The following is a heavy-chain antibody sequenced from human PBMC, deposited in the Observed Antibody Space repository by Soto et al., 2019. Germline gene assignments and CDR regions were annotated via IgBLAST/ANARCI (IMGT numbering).Heavy chain of an antibody. CDR3: ARSLSLVVAGTSGYCMDV. V-gene: IGHV4-4*07. CDR2: IYARXST. J-gene: IGHJ6*04. Sequence: PSETLSLTGTVWDGFLSRYHGRGIRHPEGKGLEWIGRIYARXSTNYKPSLKSRVTRSVDTSKNQFSLKLSSVTASDTAVYYCARSLSLVVAGTSGYCMDVGAEGATVTVSS. D-gene: IGHD2-15*01. CDR1: DGFLSRYH.